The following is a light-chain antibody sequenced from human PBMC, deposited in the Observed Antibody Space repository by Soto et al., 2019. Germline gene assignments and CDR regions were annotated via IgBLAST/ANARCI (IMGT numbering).Light chain of an antibody. Sequence: EAVVPQSRGTLPVSHSDGATLSCRASQSISNNLAWYQQQPGQTPRLLIYGASTTATGIPARFSGSGTGTEFTLTISSLQPDDFATYYCQQYNSYSWTFGGGTKVDIK. CDR3: QQYNSYSWT. CDR1: QSISNN. V-gene: IGKV3-15*01. CDR2: GAS. J-gene: IGKJ4*02.